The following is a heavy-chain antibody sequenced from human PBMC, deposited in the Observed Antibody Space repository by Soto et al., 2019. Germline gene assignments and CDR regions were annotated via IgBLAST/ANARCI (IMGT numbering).Heavy chain of an antibody. CDR1: GGTFSSYA. CDR2: IIPIFGTA. Sequence: ASVKVSCKASGGTFSSYAISWVRQAPGQGLEWMGGIIPIFGTANYAQKFQGRVTITADESTSTAYMELSSLRSEDTAVYYCARAAVAGIYAFDIWGQGTMVTVSS. D-gene: IGHD6-19*01. J-gene: IGHJ3*02. CDR3: ARAAVAGIYAFDI. V-gene: IGHV1-69*13.